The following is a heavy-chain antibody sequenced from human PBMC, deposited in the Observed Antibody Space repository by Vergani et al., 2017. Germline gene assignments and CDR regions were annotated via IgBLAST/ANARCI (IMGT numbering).Heavy chain of an antibody. CDR2: IKSTFDRGTT. Sequence: EVQLVESGGGIVKPGGSLRLSCVASGFSFRNAWMNWVRRTPGKGLEWVGRIKSTFDRGTTDYAAAVKGRFTISRDDSKNTLFLQMNGLKTEDIGVYYCTTDPRYCGDGSCYWLRDHHYYGMDVWGKGTTVVVSS. V-gene: IGHV3-15*07. D-gene: IGHD2-21*01. CDR1: GFSFRNAW. CDR3: TTDPRYCGDGSCYWLRDHHYYGMDV. J-gene: IGHJ6*04.